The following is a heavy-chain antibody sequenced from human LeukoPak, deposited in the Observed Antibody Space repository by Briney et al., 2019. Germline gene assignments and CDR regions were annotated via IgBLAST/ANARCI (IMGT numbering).Heavy chain of an antibody. CDR3: ARGYYGSGSYDY. V-gene: IGHV1-8*01. CDR2: MNPNSGNT. J-gene: IGHJ4*02. CDR1: GYTFTSYD. Sequence: ASVKVSCKASGYTFTSYDINWVRQATGQGLEWMGWMNPNSGNTGYAQKFQGRVTMTRNTSISTAYMELSSLRSEDTAVYYWARGYYGSGSYDYWGQGTLVTVST. D-gene: IGHD3-10*01.